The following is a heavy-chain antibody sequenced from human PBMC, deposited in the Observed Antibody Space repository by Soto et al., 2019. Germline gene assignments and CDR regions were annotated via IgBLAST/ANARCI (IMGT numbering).Heavy chain of an antibody. CDR3: ARDNCSSTSCYTESAFDI. D-gene: IGHD2-2*02. CDR2: IIPIFGTA. Sequence: GASVKVSCKASGGTFSSYAISWVRQAPGQGREWIGGIIPIFGTANYAQKFQGRVTITADESTSTAYMELSSLRSEDTAVYYCARDNCSSTSCYTESAFDIWGQGTMVTVSS. CDR1: GGTFSSYA. J-gene: IGHJ3*02. V-gene: IGHV1-69*13.